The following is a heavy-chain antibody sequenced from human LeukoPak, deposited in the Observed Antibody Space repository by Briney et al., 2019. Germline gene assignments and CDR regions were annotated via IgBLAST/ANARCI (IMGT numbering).Heavy chain of an antibody. V-gene: IGHV3-74*01. Sequence: PGGSLRLSCAASGFIFSSYWIYWVRQAPGKGLVWVSRINGDGSSTSYADSVKGRFTISRDNAKNTLYLQMNSLRAEDTALYYCAKEGGYSGSYTRWGQGTLVTVSS. CDR1: GFIFSSYW. J-gene: IGHJ4*02. D-gene: IGHD1-26*01. CDR3: AKEGGYSGSYTR. CDR2: INGDGSST.